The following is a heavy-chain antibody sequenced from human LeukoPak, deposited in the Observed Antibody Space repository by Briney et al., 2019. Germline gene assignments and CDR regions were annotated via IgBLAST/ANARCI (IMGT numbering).Heavy chain of an antibody. V-gene: IGHV3-23*01. CDR2: ISGSGGST. Sequence: GGALRPSWAVAAFTFSSYAISWVRQAPGNGLEWVSAISGSGGSTYYADSVKGRFTISRDNSKNTLDLQMNSLRAEDTAVYYCAKHDYGDYSFDYWGQGTLVTVSS. CDR1: AFTFSSYA. CDR3: AKHDYGDYSFDY. J-gene: IGHJ4*02. D-gene: IGHD4-17*01.